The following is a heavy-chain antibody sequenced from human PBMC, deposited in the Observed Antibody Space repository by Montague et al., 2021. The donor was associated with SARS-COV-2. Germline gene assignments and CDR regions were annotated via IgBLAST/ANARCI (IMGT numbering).Heavy chain of an antibody. CDR3: ATHRQHHNH. J-gene: IGHJ5*02. V-gene: IGHV4-59*08. CDR1: GGSISGYY. D-gene: IGHD6-13*01. Sequence: SETLSLTCTVSGGSISGYYWTWIRQPPGKGLEWIGYIFYNGDTNYNPPLKSRVSISVDTSKNQFSLKLIAVTAADTAVYFCATHRQHHNHWGQGAMVAVSS. CDR2: IFYNGDT.